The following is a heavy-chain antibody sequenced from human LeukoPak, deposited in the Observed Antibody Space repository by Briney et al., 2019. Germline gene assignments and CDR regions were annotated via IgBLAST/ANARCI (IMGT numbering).Heavy chain of an antibody. CDR2: IYTSGST. Sequence: SETLSLTCAVYGGSFSGYYWSWIRQPAGKGLEWIGRIYTSGSTNYNPSLKSRVTMSVDTSKNQFSLKLSSVTAADTAVYYCAKEGSSSYWYYYYYMDVWGKGTTVTVSS. J-gene: IGHJ6*03. V-gene: IGHV4-4*07. CDR3: AKEGSSSYWYYYYYMDV. D-gene: IGHD2-2*01. CDR1: GGSFSGYY.